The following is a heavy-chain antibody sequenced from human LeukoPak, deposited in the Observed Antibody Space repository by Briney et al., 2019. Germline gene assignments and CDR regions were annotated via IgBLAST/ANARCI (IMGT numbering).Heavy chain of an antibody. V-gene: IGHV3-30-3*01. CDR2: ISYDGSNK. CDR1: GFTFSSYA. Sequence: PGRSLRLSCAASGFTFSSYAMHWVRQAPGKGLEWVAVISYDGSNKYYADPVKGRFTISRDNSKNTLYLQMNSLRAEDTAVYYCAKGPGRLLFAVHYFDYWGQGILVTVSS. CDR3: AKGPGRLLFAVHYFDY. J-gene: IGHJ4*02. D-gene: IGHD2-21*01.